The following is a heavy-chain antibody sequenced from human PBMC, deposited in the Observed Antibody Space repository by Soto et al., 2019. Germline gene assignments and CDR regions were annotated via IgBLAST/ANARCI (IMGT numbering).Heavy chain of an antibody. D-gene: IGHD3-3*01. Sequence: VESGGGLVKPGGSLRLSCAASGFTFSNAWMYWVRQAPGKGLEWVGLIKVKTDGGTTDYAAPVKGRFAISRDDSKNTLYLQMNSLETEDTAVYYCTTALRYYDFWSGYYRGDYWGQGTLVTVSS. V-gene: IGHV3-15*01. CDR1: GFTFSNAW. CDR3: TTALRYYDFWSGYYRGDY. CDR2: IKVKTDGGTT. J-gene: IGHJ4*02.